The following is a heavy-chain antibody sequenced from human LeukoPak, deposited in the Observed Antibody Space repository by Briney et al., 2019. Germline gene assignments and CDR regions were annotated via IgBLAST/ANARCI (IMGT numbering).Heavy chain of an antibody. CDR3: AKEYGSGSYHPY. Sequence: GGSLRLSCAASGFTFSSYGMSWVRQAPGKGLEWVSAISGSGGSTYYADSVKGRFTISRDNSKDTLYLQMNSLRAEDTAVYYCAKEYGSGSYHPYWGQGTLVTVSS. V-gene: IGHV3-23*01. CDR2: ISGSGGST. CDR1: GFTFSSYG. J-gene: IGHJ4*02. D-gene: IGHD3-10*01.